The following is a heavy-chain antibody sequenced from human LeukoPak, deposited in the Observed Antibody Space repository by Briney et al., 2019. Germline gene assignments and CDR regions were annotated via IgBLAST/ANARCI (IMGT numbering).Heavy chain of an antibody. CDR3: ARGGYCTNGVCYRHAFDI. D-gene: IGHD2-8*01. V-gene: IGHV3-48*04. CDR2: ISISGSTI. CDR1: GFTFSTYA. J-gene: IGHJ3*02. Sequence: GGSLRLSCAASGFTFSTYAMSWVRQAPGKGVEGVSYISISGSTIYYAYSLKVRFTISRDNAKTSLYLQMNSLRAEDTAVYYCARGGYCTNGVCYRHAFDIWGQGTMVTVSS.